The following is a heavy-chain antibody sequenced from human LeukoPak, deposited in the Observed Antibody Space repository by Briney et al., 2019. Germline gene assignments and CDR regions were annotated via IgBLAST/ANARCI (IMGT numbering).Heavy chain of an antibody. J-gene: IGHJ4*02. Sequence: SETLSLTCTVSGGSISSSSYYWGWIRQPPGKGLEWIGSIYYSGSTYYNPSLKSRVTISVDTSKNQFSLNLSSVTAADTAVYYCARHEVPVAAAGTSHFDYWGQGTLVTVSS. CDR3: ARHEVPVAAAGTSHFDY. CDR1: GGSISSSSYY. CDR2: IYYSGST. D-gene: IGHD6-13*01. V-gene: IGHV4-39*01.